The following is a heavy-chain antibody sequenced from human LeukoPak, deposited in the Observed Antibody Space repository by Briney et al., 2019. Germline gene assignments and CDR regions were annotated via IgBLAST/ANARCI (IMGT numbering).Heavy chain of an antibody. CDR2: INHSGST. D-gene: IGHD5-24*01. J-gene: IGHJ4*02. Sequence: SETLSLTCAVYGGSFSGYYWSWIRQPPGKGLEWIGEINHSGSTNYNPSLKSRVTISVDTSKNQFSLKLSSVTAADTAVYYCARGLGGWLQNPLGYWGQGTLVTVSS. CDR1: GGSFSGYY. V-gene: IGHV4-34*01. CDR3: ARGLGGWLQNPLGY.